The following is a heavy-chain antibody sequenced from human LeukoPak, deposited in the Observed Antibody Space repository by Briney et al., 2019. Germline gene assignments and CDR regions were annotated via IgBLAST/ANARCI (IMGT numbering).Heavy chain of an antibody. J-gene: IGHJ4*02. CDR3: AKDRVGLVFGSYPSDY. CDR2: IRSDSSYK. D-gene: IGHD1-26*01. V-gene: IGHV3-30*02. Sequence: GGSLRLSCVASGFSFRNYGMHWVRQAPGKGLEWVTFIRSDSSYKYYADSVKGRFTISRDNSKNTLYLQMNSLRAEDTAVYYCAKDRVGLVFGSYPSDYWGQGTLVTVSS. CDR1: GFSFRNYG.